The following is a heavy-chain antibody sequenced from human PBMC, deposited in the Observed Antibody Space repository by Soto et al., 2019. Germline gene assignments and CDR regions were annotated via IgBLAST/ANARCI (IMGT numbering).Heavy chain of an antibody. D-gene: IGHD4-17*01. CDR1: GFTFSSYG. Sequence: QVQLVESGGGVVQPGRSLRLSCAASGFTFSSYGMHWVRQAPGKGLEWVAVISYDGRNKYYADSVKGRFTISRDNSKNTLYLQMNSLRAEDTAVYYCAKDNVRYGDYPPAYYMDVWGKGTTVTVSS. J-gene: IGHJ6*03. CDR2: ISYDGRNK. CDR3: AKDNVRYGDYPPAYYMDV. V-gene: IGHV3-30*18.